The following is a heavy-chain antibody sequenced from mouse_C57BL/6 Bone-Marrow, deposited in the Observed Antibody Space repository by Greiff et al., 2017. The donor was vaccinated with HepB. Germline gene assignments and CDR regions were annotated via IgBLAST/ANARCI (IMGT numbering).Heavy chain of an antibody. CDR3: ASGVGYSNFFDY. V-gene: IGHV1-18*01. CDR2: INPNNGGT. D-gene: IGHD2-5*01. Sequence: VQLKESGPELVKPGASVKIPCKASGYTFTDYNMDWVKQSHGKSLEWIGYINPNNGGTIYNQKFKGKATLTVDKSSSTAYMELRSLTSEDTAVYYCASGVGYSNFFDYWGQGTTLTVSS. J-gene: IGHJ2*01. CDR1: GYTFTDYN.